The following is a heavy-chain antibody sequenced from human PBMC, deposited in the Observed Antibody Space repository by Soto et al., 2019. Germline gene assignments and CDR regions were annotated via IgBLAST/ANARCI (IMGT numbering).Heavy chain of an antibody. J-gene: IGHJ4*02. CDR1: GFSFSHYR. Sequence: LRLSCAASGFSFSHYRMHWVRQAPGKGLVWVSRISPDGRTTTYADSVKGRFTISRDNAKSTLYLQMNSLTVEDGAVYYCADSWLPTSYWGPGTLVTVSS. V-gene: IGHV3-74*01. CDR3: ADSWLPTSY. CDR2: ISPDGRTT. D-gene: IGHD3-10*01.